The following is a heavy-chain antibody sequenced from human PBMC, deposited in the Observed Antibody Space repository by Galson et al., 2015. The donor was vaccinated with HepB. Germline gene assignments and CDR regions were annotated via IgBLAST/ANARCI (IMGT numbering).Heavy chain of an antibody. CDR3: ARHGSFWSGYYTVDEFPPYYYMDV. D-gene: IGHD3-3*01. V-gene: IGHV5-51*01. Sequence: QSGAEVKKPGESLEISCKGSGYSFTSYWIGWVRQMPGKGLEWMGIIYPGDSDTRYSPSFQGQVTISADKSISTAYLQWSSLKASDTAMYYCARHGSFWSGYYTVDEFPPYYYMDVWGKGTTVTVSS. CDR1: GYSFTSYW. J-gene: IGHJ6*03. CDR2: IYPGDSDT.